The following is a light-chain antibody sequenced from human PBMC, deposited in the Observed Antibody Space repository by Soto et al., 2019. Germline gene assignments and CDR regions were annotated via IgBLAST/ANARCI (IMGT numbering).Light chain of an antibody. J-gene: IGKJ1*01. V-gene: IGKV3-20*01. CDR2: AAT. CDR1: QSVSSSY. CDR3: QQYGSSQWT. Sequence: EIVLTQSPGTLSLSPGERAALSCRASQSVSSSYLAWYQQKPGQAPRLLIYAATSRATGIPDRFSGSGSGTDFTLNISRLEPEDFAVYYCQQYGSSQWTFGQGTKVEFK.